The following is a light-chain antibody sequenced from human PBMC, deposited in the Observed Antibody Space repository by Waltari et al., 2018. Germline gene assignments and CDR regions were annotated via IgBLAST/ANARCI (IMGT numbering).Light chain of an antibody. CDR1: SGSVSTTSY. Sequence: QTVVTQEPSLSVYPGGTVTLTCALTSGSVSTTSYATWYQQTPGQPPRTLVYKGSSRSSGVPDRFSGSILGNKAALTITGAQADDESNYYCSLYMGSGIWVFGGGTKLTVL. CDR2: KGS. J-gene: IGLJ3*02. CDR3: SLYMGSGIWV. V-gene: IGLV8-61*01.